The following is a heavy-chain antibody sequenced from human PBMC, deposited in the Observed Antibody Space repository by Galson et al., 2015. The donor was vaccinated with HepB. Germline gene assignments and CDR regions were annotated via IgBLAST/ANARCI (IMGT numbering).Heavy chain of an antibody. CDR2: INGGGTT. J-gene: IGHJ4*02. Sequence: LRLSCAASGFTFSSYAMSWVRQAPGKGLEWVSTINGGGTTYYADSVKGRFTISRDNSKNTLYLQMNSLRAEDTAVYYCAKRGKYYFDYWGQGTLVTVSS. V-gene: IGHV3-23*01. D-gene: IGHD1-26*01. CDR3: AKRGKYYFDY. CDR1: GFTFSSYA.